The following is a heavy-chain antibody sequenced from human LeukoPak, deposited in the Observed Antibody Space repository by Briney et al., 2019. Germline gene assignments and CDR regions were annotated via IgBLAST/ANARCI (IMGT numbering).Heavy chain of an antibody. V-gene: IGHV4-59*04. Sequence: PGGSLRLSCAASGFALSDYYMTWIRQAPGKGLEWIGYIYHSGSTYYNPSLKSRVTISVDTSKNQFSLKLSSMTAADTAVYYCATSSSGWYVDYFDYWGQGTLVTVSS. J-gene: IGHJ4*02. CDR1: GFALSDYY. CDR3: ATSSSGWYVDYFDY. CDR2: IYHSGST. D-gene: IGHD6-19*01.